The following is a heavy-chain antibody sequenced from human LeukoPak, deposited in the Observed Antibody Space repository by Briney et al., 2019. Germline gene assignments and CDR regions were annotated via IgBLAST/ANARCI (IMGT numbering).Heavy chain of an antibody. Sequence: SETLSLTCTVSGGSISGSSYYWGWIRQPPGKGLEWIGSIYYSGSTYYNPSLKSRVTISVDTSKNQFSLKLSSVTAADTAVYYCARDARGIAATDPLDWGQGTLVTVSS. CDR1: GGSISGSSYY. CDR3: ARDARGIAATDPLD. J-gene: IGHJ4*02. V-gene: IGHV4-39*07. CDR2: IYYSGST. D-gene: IGHD6-13*01.